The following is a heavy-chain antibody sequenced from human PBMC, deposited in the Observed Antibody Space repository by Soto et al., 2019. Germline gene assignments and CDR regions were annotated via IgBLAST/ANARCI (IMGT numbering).Heavy chain of an antibody. D-gene: IGHD3-22*01. CDR1: GYTFTSYY. CDR2: INPSGGST. CDR3: ARDRRGFDYDRSGYYYGMDV. V-gene: IGHV1-46*01. J-gene: IGHJ6*02. Sequence: ASVKVSCTASGYTFTSYYMHWVRQAPGQGLEWMGIINPSGGSTSYAQKFQGRVTMTRDTSTSTVYMELSSLRSEDTAVYYCARDRRGFDYDRSGYYYGMDVWGQGTTVTVSS.